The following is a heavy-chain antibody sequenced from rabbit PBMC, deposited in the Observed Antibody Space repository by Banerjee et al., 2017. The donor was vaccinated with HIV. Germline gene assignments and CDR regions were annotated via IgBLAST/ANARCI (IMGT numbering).Heavy chain of an antibody. Sequence: QSLEESGGDLVKPGASLTLTCTASGFSFSSSYWICWVRQAPGKGLEWIACIWNGDGSTNYASWAKGRFTISKTSSTTVTLQMTSLTAADTAAYFCARDGDGAAYDFNLWGPGTLVTVS. CDR2: IWNGDGST. V-gene: IGHV1S40*01. CDR1: GFSFSSSYW. D-gene: IGHD6-1*01. CDR3: ARDGDGAAYDFNL. J-gene: IGHJ4*01.